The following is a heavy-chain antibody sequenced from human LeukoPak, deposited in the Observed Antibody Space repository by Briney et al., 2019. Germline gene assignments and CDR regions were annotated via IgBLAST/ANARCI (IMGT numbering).Heavy chain of an antibody. V-gene: IGHV3-66*01. D-gene: IGHD3-10*01. Sequence: GGSLRLSCAASGFTVSSNYMTWVRQAPGKGLEWVSVIYSGGSTYYADSVKGRFTISRDNSRNTLYLQMNSLRAEDTAVYYCARDKLLEYGNWFDPWGQGTLVTVSS. CDR2: IYSGGST. CDR3: ARDKLLEYGNWFDP. CDR1: GFTVSSNY. J-gene: IGHJ5*02.